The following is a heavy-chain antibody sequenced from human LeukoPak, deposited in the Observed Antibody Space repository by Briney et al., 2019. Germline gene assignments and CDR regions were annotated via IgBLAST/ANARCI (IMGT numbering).Heavy chain of an antibody. D-gene: IGHD2-21*02. Sequence: GGSLRLSCAASGFTFSSYAMSWVRQAPGKGLEWVSAISGSGGSTYYADSVKGRFTISRDNSKNTLYVQMKSLRAEDTAVYYCAKDFVVVPGNVNYFDYWGQGTLVTVSS. J-gene: IGHJ4*02. CDR3: AKDFVVVPGNVNYFDY. V-gene: IGHV3-23*01. CDR2: ISGSGGST. CDR1: GFTFSSYA.